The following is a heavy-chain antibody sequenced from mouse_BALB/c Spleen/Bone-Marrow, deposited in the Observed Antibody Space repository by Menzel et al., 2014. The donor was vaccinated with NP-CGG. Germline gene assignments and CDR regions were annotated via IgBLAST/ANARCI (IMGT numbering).Heavy chain of an antibody. CDR1: GYSITSGYF. CDR2: ISFDGSN. J-gene: IGHJ2*01. CDR3: ARTYYRYGAYYFDC. Sequence: EPGPGPVKPSQSLSLTCSVTGYSITSGYFWNWIRQFPGNKLEWMGYISFDGSNNYNPSLKNRISITRDTSKNQFFLKLSSVTTEDSSTYYCARTYYRYGAYYFDCWGQGTTLTVSS. D-gene: IGHD2-14*01. V-gene: IGHV3-6*02.